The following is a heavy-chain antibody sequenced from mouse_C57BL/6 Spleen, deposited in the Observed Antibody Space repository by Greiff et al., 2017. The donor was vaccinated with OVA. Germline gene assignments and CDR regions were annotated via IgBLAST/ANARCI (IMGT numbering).Heavy chain of an antibody. J-gene: IGHJ4*01. CDR1: GFTFSDYG. D-gene: IGHD1-1*01. V-gene: IGHV5-17*01. CDR3: ASITTVVAHYYYAMDY. CDR2: ISSGSSTI. Sequence: EVKLVESGGGLVKPGGSLKLSCAASGFTFSDYGMHWVRQAPETGLEWVAYISSGSSTIYYADTVKGRFTISRDNAKNTLCLQMTSLRSEDTAMYYCASITTVVAHYYYAMDYWGQGTSVTVSS.